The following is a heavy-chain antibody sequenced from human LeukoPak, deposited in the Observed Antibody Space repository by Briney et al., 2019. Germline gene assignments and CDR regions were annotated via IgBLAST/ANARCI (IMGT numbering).Heavy chain of an antibody. V-gene: IGHV4-59*08. CDR3: ARSGRLYSNTWYFDY. D-gene: IGHD6-13*01. CDR1: GGSISSFY. CDR2: IYYSGST. J-gene: IGHJ4*02. Sequence: SETLSLTCTVSGGSISSFYWSWIRQPPGKGLEWIGYIYYSGSTNYNPSLKSRVTISVDTSKNQFSLKLSSVTAADTAVYYCARSGRLYSNTWYFDYWGQGTLVTVSS.